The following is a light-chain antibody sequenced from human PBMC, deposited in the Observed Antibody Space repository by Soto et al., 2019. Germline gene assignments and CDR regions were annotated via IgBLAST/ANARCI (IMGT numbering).Light chain of an antibody. CDR2: GAS. CDR1: QTVSTN. V-gene: IGKV3D-15*01. Sequence: EIVMTQSPATLSVSPGESATLSCRASQTVSTNLAWYQQKPGQAPRLLIYGASSRATGIPDRFSGSGSGTDFTLTISRLEPDDFATYYCQHYNSYSEAFGQGTKVDIK. J-gene: IGKJ1*01. CDR3: QHYNSYSEA.